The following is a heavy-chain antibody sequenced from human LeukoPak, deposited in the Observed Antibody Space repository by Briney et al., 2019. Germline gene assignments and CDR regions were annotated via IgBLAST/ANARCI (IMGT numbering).Heavy chain of an antibody. J-gene: IGHJ4*02. CDR2: IYSGGST. Sequence: GGSLRLSCAASGFTVSSNYMSWVRQAPGKGLEWVSVIYSGGSTYYADSVKGRFTISRDNSKNTLYLQMNSLRAEDTAVYYCARDGISPYYFDYWGQGTLVTVSS. D-gene: IGHD2-15*01. V-gene: IGHV3-66*01. CDR1: GFTVSSNY. CDR3: ARDGISPYYFDY.